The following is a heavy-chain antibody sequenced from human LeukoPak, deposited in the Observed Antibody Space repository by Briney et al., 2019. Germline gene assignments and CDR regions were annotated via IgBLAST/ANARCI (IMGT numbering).Heavy chain of an antibody. CDR1: GGSISNYY. Sequence: SETLSLTCTVSGGSISNYYWNWIRQPPGKGLEWIGYIYYSGTTNYNPSLKSRVSMSVDTSKNQFSLKLSSVTAADTAVYYCASTPGIAAAGYTKQYYYYYMDVWGKGTTVTISS. V-gene: IGHV4-59*01. CDR3: ASTPGIAAAGYTKQYYYYYMDV. J-gene: IGHJ6*03. CDR2: IYYSGTT. D-gene: IGHD6-13*01.